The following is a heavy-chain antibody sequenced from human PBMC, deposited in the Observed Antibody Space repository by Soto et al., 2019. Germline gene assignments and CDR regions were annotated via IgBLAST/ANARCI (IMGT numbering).Heavy chain of an antibody. CDR2: VSTNNANT. J-gene: IGHJ4*02. Sequence: QVQLVQSGPEVKMPGASVKVSCKTSGYSFSAYGLAWLRQAPGQRPEWMGWVSTNNANTNYAQKFQGRVTMTTDTCTTTTYMELRSLRSDYTAVYYCARELNTESSAYYSFAYWGQGTLVRVSS. CDR1: GYSFSAYG. V-gene: IGHV1-18*01. CDR3: ARELNTESSAYYSFAY. D-gene: IGHD3-22*01.